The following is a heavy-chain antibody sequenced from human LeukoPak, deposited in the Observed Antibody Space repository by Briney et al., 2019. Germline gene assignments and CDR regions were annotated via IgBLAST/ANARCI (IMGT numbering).Heavy chain of an antibody. J-gene: IGHJ3*02. CDR3: ARVLSNVQHPDDAFDI. V-gene: IGHV4-34*01. Sequence: SETLSLTCAVYGGSFSGYYWSWIRQPPGKGLEWIGEINHSGSANYNPSLKSRVTISVDTSKNQFSLKLSPVTAADTAVYYCARVLSNVQHPDDAFDIWGQGTMVTVSS. D-gene: IGHD1-14*01. CDR2: INHSGSA. CDR1: GGSFSGYY.